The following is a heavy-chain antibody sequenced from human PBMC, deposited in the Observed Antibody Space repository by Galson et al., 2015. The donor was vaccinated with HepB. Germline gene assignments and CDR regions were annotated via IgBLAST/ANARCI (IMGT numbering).Heavy chain of an antibody. CDR3: ARVGEDTENYYYMDV. D-gene: IGHD4-17*01. Sequence: SLRLSCAASGFTFSSYSMNWVRQAPGKGLEWVSYISSSGSNIYYADSVKGRFTISRDNAKNSLYLQMNSLRAEDTAVYYCARVGEDTENYYYMDVWGKGTTGTVSS. J-gene: IGHJ6*03. CDR1: GFTFSSYS. V-gene: IGHV3-48*01. CDR2: ISSSGSNI.